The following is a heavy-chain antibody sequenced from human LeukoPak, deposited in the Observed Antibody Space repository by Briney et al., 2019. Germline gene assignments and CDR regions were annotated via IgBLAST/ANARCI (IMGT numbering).Heavy chain of an antibody. CDR3: ARDNGDSGYEVFDY. D-gene: IGHD5-12*01. Sequence: ASVKVSCKASGGTFSSYAISWVRQAPGQGLEWMGIINPSGGSTSYAQKFQGRVTMTRDTSTSTVYMELSSLRSEDTAVYYCARDNGDSGYEVFDYWGQGTLVTVSS. J-gene: IGHJ4*02. V-gene: IGHV1-46*01. CDR2: INPSGGST. CDR1: GGTFSSYA.